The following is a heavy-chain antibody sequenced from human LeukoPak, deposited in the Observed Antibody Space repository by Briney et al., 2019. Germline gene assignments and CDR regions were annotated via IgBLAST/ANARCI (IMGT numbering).Heavy chain of an antibody. CDR3: ARENSGWFDP. CDR1: GFTFSSYG. CDR2: ISYDGSNK. J-gene: IGHJ5*02. V-gene: IGHV3-33*01. D-gene: IGHD4-23*01. Sequence: RPGRSLRLSCAASGFTFSSYGMHWVRQAPGKGLEWVAVISYDGSNKYYADSVKGRFTISRDNSKNTLYLQMNSLRAEDTAVYYCARENSGWFDPWGQGTLVTVSS.